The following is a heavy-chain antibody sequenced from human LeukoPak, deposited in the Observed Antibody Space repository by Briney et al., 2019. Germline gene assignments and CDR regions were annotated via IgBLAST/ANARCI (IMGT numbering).Heavy chain of an antibody. Sequence: PGGSLRLSCAASGISLDYAWMTWVRQAPGKGLEWVAFIRYDGSNKYYADSVKGRFTISRDNSKNTLYLQMNSLRAEDTAVYYCAIVGHSYDLTPLAGYFQHWGQGTLVTVSS. CDR2: IRYDGSNK. CDR1: GISLDYAW. CDR3: AIVGHSYDLTPLAGYFQH. D-gene: IGHD5-18*01. J-gene: IGHJ1*01. V-gene: IGHV3-30*02.